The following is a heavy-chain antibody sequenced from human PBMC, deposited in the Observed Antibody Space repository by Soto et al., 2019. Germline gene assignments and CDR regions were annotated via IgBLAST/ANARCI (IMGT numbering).Heavy chain of an antibody. CDR1: CGSFSGYY. CDR3: ARYVRGGWFDP. J-gene: IGHJ5*02. Sequence: SETLSLTCAVYCGSFSGYYWSWIPQPPGKGVEWIGEINHSGSTNYNPSLKSRVTISVDTSKNQFSLKLSSVTAADTAVYYCARYVRGGWFDPWGQGTLVTVSS. D-gene: IGHD3-10*02. V-gene: IGHV4-34*01. CDR2: INHSGST.